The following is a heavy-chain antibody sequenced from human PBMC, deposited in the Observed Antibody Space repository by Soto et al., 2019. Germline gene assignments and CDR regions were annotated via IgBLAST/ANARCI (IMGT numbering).Heavy chain of an antibody. J-gene: IGHJ6*02. CDR2: ISYDGSNK. Sequence: GGSLRLSCAASGFTFSSYAMHWVRQAPGKGLEWVAVISYDGSNKYYADSVKGRFTISRDNSKNTLYLQMNSLRAEDTAVYYCLRDGYNKSNHYYYGMDVWGQGTTVTVSS. V-gene: IGHV3-30-3*01. D-gene: IGHD5-12*01. CDR1: GFTFSSYA. CDR3: LRDGYNKSNHYYYGMDV.